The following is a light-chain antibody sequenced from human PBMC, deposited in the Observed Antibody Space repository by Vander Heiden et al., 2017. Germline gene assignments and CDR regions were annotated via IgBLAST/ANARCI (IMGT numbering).Light chain of an antibody. CDR2: EVS. V-gene: IGLV2-23*02. J-gene: IGLJ3*02. CDR3: CSYAGSRV. CDR1: SSDVGSYNL. Sequence: SALTKPAPVSGSPGQRITISCTGTSSDVGSYNLGSWYQQHPGKAPKLMIYEVSTRPSGVSNRFPGSKSGNTGSLTISGLQAEDEADYYCCSYAGSRVFGGGTKLTVL.